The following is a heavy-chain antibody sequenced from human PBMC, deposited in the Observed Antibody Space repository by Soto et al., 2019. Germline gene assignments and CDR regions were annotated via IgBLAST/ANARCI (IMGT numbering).Heavy chain of an antibody. V-gene: IGHV3-30-3*01. J-gene: IGHJ6*02. CDR3: ARANWGDSYYYYGMDV. D-gene: IGHD7-27*01. Sequence: GGSLRLSCAASGFTFSSYAMHWVRQAPGKGLEWVAVISYDGSNKYYADSVKGRFTISRDNSKNTLYLQMNSLRAEDTAVYYCARANWGDSYYYYGMDVWGQGTTVTVSS. CDR2: ISYDGSNK. CDR1: GFTFSSYA.